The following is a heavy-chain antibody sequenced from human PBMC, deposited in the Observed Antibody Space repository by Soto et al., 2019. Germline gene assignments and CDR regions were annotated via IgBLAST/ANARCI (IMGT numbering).Heavy chain of an antibody. D-gene: IGHD3-10*01. CDR3: ARGGTEGSGSYRYYYYYMDV. CDR2: MNPNSGNT. Sequence: QVSLVKSGPRGKKPGPSLKASCRASGSTFTSFAITWVRQAPGQGLEWMGWMNPNSGNTGYAQKFQGRVTMTRNTSISTAYMELSSLRSEDTAVYYCARGGTEGSGSYRYYYYYMDVWGKGTTVTVSS. CDR1: GSTFTSFA. V-gene: IGHV1-8*01. J-gene: IGHJ6*03.